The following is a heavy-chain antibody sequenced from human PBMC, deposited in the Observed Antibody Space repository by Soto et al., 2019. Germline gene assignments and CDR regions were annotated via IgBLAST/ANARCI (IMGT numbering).Heavy chain of an antibody. J-gene: IGHJ6*02. V-gene: IGHV5-51*01. Sequence: DSLKISCKGSGYSFTSYWIGWVRQMPGKGLEWMGIIYPGDSDTRYSPSFQGQVTISADKSISTAYLQWSSLKASDTAMYYCASTHYDYVWGSYRPLYYYGMDVWGQGTTVTVSS. CDR2: IYPGDSDT. D-gene: IGHD3-16*02. CDR1: GYSFTSYW. CDR3: ASTHYDYVWGSYRPLYYYGMDV.